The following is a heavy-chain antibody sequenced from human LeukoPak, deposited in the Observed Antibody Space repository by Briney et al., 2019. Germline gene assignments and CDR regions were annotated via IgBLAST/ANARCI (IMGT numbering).Heavy chain of an antibody. V-gene: IGHV1-69*04. Sequence: GASVKVSCKASGGTFSSYAISWVRQAPGQGLEWMGRIIPILGIANYAQKFQGRVTITTDESTSTAYMELSSLRSEDTAVYYCARSAGITGTTWTDYWGQGTLVTVSS. CDR1: GGTFSSYA. CDR2: IIPILGIA. J-gene: IGHJ4*02. D-gene: IGHD1-7*01. CDR3: ARSAGITGTTWTDY.